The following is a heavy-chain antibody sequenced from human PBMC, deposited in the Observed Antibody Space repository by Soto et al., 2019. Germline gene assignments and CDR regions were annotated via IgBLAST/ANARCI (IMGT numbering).Heavy chain of an antibody. J-gene: IGHJ4*02. V-gene: IGHV4-31*03. CDR1: GDSIGTGGYY. CDR3: ATNHDDISGRTPLLFDS. Sequence: QVQLQESGPGLVKPSQTLSLTCTVSGDSIGTGGYYWDWTRQHPGKGPEWIGYIHYSGSTYYNPSLKSRLTISLDTSKNQFSLHLSSVTAADTAVYYCATNHDDISGRTPLLFDSWGQGTLVTVSS. CDR2: IHYSGST. D-gene: IGHD3-22*01.